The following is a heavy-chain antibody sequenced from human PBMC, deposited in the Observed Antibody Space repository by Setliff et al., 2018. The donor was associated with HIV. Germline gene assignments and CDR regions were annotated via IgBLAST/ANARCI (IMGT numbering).Heavy chain of an antibody. CDR2: INPNSAYT. V-gene: IGHV1-69*02. Sequence: SFPSSVSTFSDYNIHWVRQAPGQGLEWMGWINPNSAYTKYAQKIQGRVTVTADKSTSTASMELSSLRSGDTAVYYCVGRPVGADNWFASWGQGTLVTVSS. D-gene: IGHD1-26*01. J-gene: IGHJ5*01. CDR3: VGRPVGADNWFAS. CDR1: VSTFSDYN.